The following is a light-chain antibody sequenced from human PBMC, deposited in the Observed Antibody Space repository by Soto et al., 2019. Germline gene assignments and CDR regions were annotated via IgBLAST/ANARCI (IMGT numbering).Light chain of an antibody. Sequence: QSVLTQPPSASGTPGQRVTISCSGTSSDVGSYNLVSWYQQHPGKAPKLMIYEGSKRPSGVSNRFSGSKSGNTASLTISGLQAEDEADYYCCSYAGSNWVFGGGTQLTVL. V-gene: IGLV2-23*01. J-gene: IGLJ3*02. CDR2: EGS. CDR1: SSDVGSYNL. CDR3: CSYAGSNWV.